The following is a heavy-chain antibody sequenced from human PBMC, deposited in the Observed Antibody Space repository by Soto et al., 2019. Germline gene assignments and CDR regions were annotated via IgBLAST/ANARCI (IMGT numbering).Heavy chain of an antibody. Sequence: PGGSLRLSCAASGFTLSDHYMDWVRQAPGTGLEWVARSRNKDHSYSREYAASVKGGFTISRDDSKNSLYLQMSSLKAEDTAVYYCVRGHWSFDYWGQGTVVTVS. CDR1: GFTLSDHY. J-gene: IGHJ4*02. CDR2: SRNKDHSYSR. CDR3: VRGHWSFDY. D-gene: IGHD2-8*02. V-gene: IGHV3-72*01.